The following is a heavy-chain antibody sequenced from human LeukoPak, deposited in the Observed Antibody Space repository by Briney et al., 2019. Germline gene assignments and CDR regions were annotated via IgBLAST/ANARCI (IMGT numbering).Heavy chain of an antibody. Sequence: GGSLRLSCAASGFTFSSYGMHWVRQAPGKGLEWVAFIRYDGSNKYYADSVKGRFTISRDNSKNTLYLQMNSLRAEDTAVYCCAKDIKKGENYDFWSGYTHGFDYWGQGTLVTVSS. CDR1: GFTFSSYG. D-gene: IGHD3-3*01. J-gene: IGHJ4*02. CDR3: AKDIKKGENYDFWSGYTHGFDY. CDR2: IRYDGSNK. V-gene: IGHV3-30*02.